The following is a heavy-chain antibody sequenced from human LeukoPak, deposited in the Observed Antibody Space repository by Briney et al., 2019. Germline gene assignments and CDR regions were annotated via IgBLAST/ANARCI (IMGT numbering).Heavy chain of an antibody. CDR3: AREGSATARPFVSNDC. CDR2: IHTSGNT. J-gene: IGHJ4*02. V-gene: IGHV4-4*07. CDR1: RGSISSYY. Sequence: SETLSLTCTVSRGSISSYYWSWIRQPAGKGLEWIGRIHTSGNTDYNPSLKSRVTMSFDTSKNQFSLRLNSMTAADTAVYYCAREGSATARPFVSNDCWGQGTLVTVSS. D-gene: IGHD6-6*01.